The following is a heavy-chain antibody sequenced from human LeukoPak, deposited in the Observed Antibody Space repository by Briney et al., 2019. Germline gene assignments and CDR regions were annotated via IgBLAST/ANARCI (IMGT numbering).Heavy chain of an antibody. J-gene: IGHJ6*03. D-gene: IGHD6-13*01. CDR1: GYTFTSYG. CDR2: ISAYNGNT. CDR3: AREGSSSWYGNCYYYMDV. V-gene: IGHV1-18*01. Sequence: ASVKVSCKASGYTFTSYGISWVRQAPGQGLEWMGWISAYNGNTNYAQKLQGRVTMTTDTSTSTAYMELRSLRSDDTAVYYCAREGSSSWYGNCYYYMDVWGKGTTVTVSS.